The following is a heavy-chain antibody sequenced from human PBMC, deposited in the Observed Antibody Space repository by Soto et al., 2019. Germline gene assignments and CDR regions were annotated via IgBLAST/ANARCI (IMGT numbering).Heavy chain of an antibody. V-gene: IGHV4-31*03. D-gene: IGHD5-12*01. CDR1: GGSVSSGDYY. CDR3: APTGGYGTPGDY. Sequence: QVHLQESGPGLVKPSQTLSLNCTVSGGSVSSGDYYWTWIRQHPGKGLEWIGYISYTGSTYYNPSLESRVSISVDTSRTHFSLWLNSVTAADTSVYYCAPTGGYGTPGDYWGQGTLVTVSS. J-gene: IGHJ4*02. CDR2: ISYTGST.